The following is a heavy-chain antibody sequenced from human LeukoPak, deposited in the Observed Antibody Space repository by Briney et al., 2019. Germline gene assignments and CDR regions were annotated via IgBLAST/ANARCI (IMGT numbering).Heavy chain of an antibody. CDR2: ISSSSCTI. CDR3: ATSIAAAGKRWFDP. CDR1: GFTFSSSC. Sequence: SGGSLRLSCAASGFTFSSSCMTWVRQAPGKGLEWISYISSSSCTISYADSVKGRFTISRDNAKNSLYLQMNSLRAEDTAVYYCATSIAAAGKRWFDPWGQGTLVTVSS. J-gene: IGHJ5*02. D-gene: IGHD6-13*01. V-gene: IGHV3-48*04.